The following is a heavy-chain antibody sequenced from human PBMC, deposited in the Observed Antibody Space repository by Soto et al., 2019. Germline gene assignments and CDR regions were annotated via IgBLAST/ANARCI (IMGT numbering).Heavy chain of an antibody. J-gene: IGHJ4*02. CDR2: ISYDGSNK. Sequence: GGSLRLSCAASGFIFSSYYMHWVRQAPGKGLEWVAVISYDGSNKYYADSVKGRFTISRDNSKNTLYLQMNSLRAEDTAVYYCARALRHTGYFEYWGQGTLVTVCS. CDR3: ARALRHTGYFEY. CDR1: GFIFSSYY. V-gene: IGHV3-30-3*01. D-gene: IGHD3-10*01.